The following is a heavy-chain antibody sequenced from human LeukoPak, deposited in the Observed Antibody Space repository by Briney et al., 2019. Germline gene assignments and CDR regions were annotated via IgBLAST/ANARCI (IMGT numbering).Heavy chain of an antibody. Sequence: GASVKVSCKASGGTFSSYAISWVRQAPGQGLEWMGGIIPIFGTANYAQKFQGRVTITTDESTSTAYMELSSLRSEDTAVYYCASGLWFGELLPYYFDYWGQGTLVTVSS. J-gene: IGHJ4*02. CDR3: ASGLWFGELLPYYFDY. CDR2: IIPIFGTA. D-gene: IGHD3-10*01. V-gene: IGHV1-69*05. CDR1: GGTFSSYA.